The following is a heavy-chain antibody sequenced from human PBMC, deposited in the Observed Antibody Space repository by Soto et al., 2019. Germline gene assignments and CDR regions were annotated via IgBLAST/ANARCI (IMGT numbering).Heavy chain of an antibody. V-gene: IGHV1-69*12. D-gene: IGHD1-20*01. J-gene: IGHJ5*02. CDR1: GGTFSSYA. CDR3: ARARGGHNPTHP. Sequence: QVQLVQSGAEVKKPGSSVKVSCKASGGTFSSYAISWVRQAPGQGLEWMGGIIPIFGTANYAQKFQGRVRITADESTSTAYLELSSLRAEDTAVYYCARARGGHNPTHPWGQGTLVTVSS. CDR2: IIPIFGTA.